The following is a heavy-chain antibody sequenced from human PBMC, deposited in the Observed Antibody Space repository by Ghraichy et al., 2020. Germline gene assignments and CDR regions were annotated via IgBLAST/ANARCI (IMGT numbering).Heavy chain of an antibody. CDR1: GVTFSRYG. V-gene: IGHV3-30*18. D-gene: IGHD3-22*01. CDR2: ISFDGNNR. J-gene: IGHJ6*02. CDR3: AKERDTSGFYSFRGDYYGMDV. Sequence: GESLRLACAVTGVTFSRYGMHWVRQAPGKGLEWVAVISFDGNNRNYGDSVKGRFTISRDNSRNTLYLQMNYLKPEDTAVYYCAKERDTSGFYSFRGDYYGMDVWGQGTTVTVSS.